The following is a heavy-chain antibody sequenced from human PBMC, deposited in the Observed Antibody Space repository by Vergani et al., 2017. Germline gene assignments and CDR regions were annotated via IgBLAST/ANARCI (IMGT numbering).Heavy chain of an antibody. CDR2: IIPIFGTA. J-gene: IGHJ5*02. CDR1: GGTFSSYA. CDR3: ARDGGYYDILTGYYGANWFDP. V-gene: IGHV1-69*01. D-gene: IGHD3-9*01. Sequence: QVQLVQSGAEVKKPGSSVKVSCKASGGTFSSYAISWVRQAPGQGLEWMGGIIPIFGTANYAQKFQGRVTITADESTSTAYMELSSLRSEDTAVYYCARDGGYYDILTGYYGANWFDPWGQGTLVTVSS.